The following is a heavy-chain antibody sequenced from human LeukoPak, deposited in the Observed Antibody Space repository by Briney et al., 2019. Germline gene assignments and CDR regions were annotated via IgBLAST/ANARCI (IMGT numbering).Heavy chain of an antibody. CDR2: ISHSGVST. CDR3: ARAPEWLEGAFDI. Sequence: GGSLRLSCAASGFTFGNYGMTWVRQAPGKGLEWVSIISHSGVSTYYTDSVKGRFTISRDNSKNTLYLQMNSLRAEDTAVYYCARAPEWLEGAFDIWGQGTMVTVSS. D-gene: IGHD5-12*01. J-gene: IGHJ3*02. CDR1: GFTFGNYG. V-gene: IGHV3-23*01.